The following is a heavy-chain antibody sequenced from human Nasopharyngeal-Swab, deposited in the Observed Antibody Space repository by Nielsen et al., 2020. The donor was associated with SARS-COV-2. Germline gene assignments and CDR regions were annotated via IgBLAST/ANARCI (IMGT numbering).Heavy chain of an antibody. Sequence: GESLKISCAASGFTFSSYAMSWVRQAPGKGLEWVSAISGSGGSTYYADSVKGRFTISRDNSKNTLYLQMNSLRAEDTAVYYCAKSIYTYSSGWFDYWGQGTLVTVSS. J-gene: IGHJ4*02. D-gene: IGHD6-19*01. CDR1: GFTFSSYA. V-gene: IGHV3-23*01. CDR3: AKSIYTYSSGWFDY. CDR2: ISGSGGST.